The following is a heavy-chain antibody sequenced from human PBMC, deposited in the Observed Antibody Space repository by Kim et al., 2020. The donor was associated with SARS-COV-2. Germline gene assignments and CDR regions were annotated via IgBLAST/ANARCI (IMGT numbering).Heavy chain of an antibody. J-gene: IGHJ4*02. D-gene: IGHD3-22*01. CDR2: ISGSGGST. Sequence: GGSLRLSCAASGFTFSSYAMSWVRQAPGKGLEWVSAISGSGGSTYYADSVKGRFTISRDNSKNTLYLQMNSLRAEDTAVYYCAKEAGGDYYDSSGYYYAHFDYWGQGTLVTVSS. V-gene: IGHV3-23*01. CDR1: GFTFSSYA. CDR3: AKEAGGDYYDSSGYYYAHFDY.